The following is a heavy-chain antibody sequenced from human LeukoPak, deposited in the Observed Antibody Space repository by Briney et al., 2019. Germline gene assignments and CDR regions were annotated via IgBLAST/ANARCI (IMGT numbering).Heavy chain of an antibody. D-gene: IGHD3-10*01. V-gene: IGHV4-59*01. CDR3: ARVPPGHASGSDFRDY. Sequence: SETLSLTCTVSGVSIRSYYWSWIRQPPGKGLEWIGYMYYSGNSNYNASLKSRVTISADTSKNQVSLKLTSVTAADTAVYYCARVPPGHASGSDFRDYWGRGTLVIVSS. CDR2: MYYSGNS. J-gene: IGHJ4*02. CDR1: GVSIRSYY.